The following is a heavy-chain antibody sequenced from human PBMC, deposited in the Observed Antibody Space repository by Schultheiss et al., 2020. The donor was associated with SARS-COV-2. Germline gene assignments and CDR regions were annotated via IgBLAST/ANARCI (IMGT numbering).Heavy chain of an antibody. CDR2: ISAYNGNT. D-gene: IGHD4-17*01. V-gene: IGHV1-18*01. CDR1: GGTFTSYG. Sequence: ASVKVSCKASGGTFTSYGISWVRQAPGQGLEWMGWISAYNGNTNYAQKLQGRVTMTTDTSTSTAYMELSSLRSEDTALYYCAKDYVNYGDYRDYWYFDLWGRGTLVTVSS. CDR3: AKDYVNYGDYRDYWYFDL. J-gene: IGHJ2*01.